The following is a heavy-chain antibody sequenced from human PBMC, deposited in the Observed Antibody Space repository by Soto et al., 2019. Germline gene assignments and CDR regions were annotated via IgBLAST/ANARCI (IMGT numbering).Heavy chain of an antibody. CDR1: GFTFSSYA. CDR2: ISGSGGST. J-gene: IGHJ4*02. V-gene: IGHV3-23*01. Sequence: GGSLRLSCAASGFTFSSYAMSWVRQAPGKGLEWVSAISGSGGSTYYSDSVKGRFTISRDNSKNTLYLQMNSLRAEDTAVYYCAKVLWELPVYYFDYWGQGTLVTVSS. D-gene: IGHD1-26*01. CDR3: AKVLWELPVYYFDY.